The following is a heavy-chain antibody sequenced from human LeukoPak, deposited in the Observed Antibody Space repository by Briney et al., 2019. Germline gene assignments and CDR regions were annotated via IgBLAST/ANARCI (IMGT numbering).Heavy chain of an antibody. V-gene: IGHV1-69*06. Sequence: SVKVSCKASGGXFSSYAMSWVRQAPGQGLEWRGGIIPIFGTANYAQKFQGRVTITAGKYTSTAYMELSSLRSEDTAVYYCARETRKNAGAGTDFFDYWGQGTLVTVSS. J-gene: IGHJ4*02. CDR2: IIPIFGTA. CDR3: ARETRKNAGAGTDFFDY. CDR1: GGXFSSYA. D-gene: IGHD6-13*01.